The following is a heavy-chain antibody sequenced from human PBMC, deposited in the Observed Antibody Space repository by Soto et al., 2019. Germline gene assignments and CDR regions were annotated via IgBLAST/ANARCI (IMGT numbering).Heavy chain of an antibody. D-gene: IGHD3-10*01. CDR3: ARGRYYGSGSGYYYYVMDV. CDR1: GGSISSYY. V-gene: IGHV4-59*01. Sequence: SETLSLTCTVSGGSISSYYWSWIRQPPGTGLEWIGYIYYSGSTNYNPSLKSRVTISVDTSKNQFSLKLSSVTAADTAVYYCARGRYYGSGSGYYYYVMDVWGQGTTVTVS. J-gene: IGHJ6*02. CDR2: IYYSGST.